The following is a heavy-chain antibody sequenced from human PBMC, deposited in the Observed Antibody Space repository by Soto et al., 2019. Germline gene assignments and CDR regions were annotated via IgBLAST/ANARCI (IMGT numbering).Heavy chain of an antibody. Sequence: ASVQVSCKASGYTFTSYDINWVRQATGQGLEWMGWMNPNSGNTGYAQKFQGRVTMTRNTSISTAYMELSSLRSEDTAVYYCARANYNRPYHRMVRGVMAYNDYWGQGTLVTVSS. J-gene: IGHJ4*02. CDR3: ARANYNRPYHRMVRGVMAYNDY. V-gene: IGHV1-8*01. D-gene: IGHD3-10*01. CDR2: MNPNSGNT. CDR1: GYTFTSYD.